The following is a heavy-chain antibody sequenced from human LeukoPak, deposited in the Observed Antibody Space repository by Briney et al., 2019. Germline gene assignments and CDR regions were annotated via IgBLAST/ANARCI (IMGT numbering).Heavy chain of an antibody. CDR2: ISGSGGST. Sequence: GGSLRLSCAASGFTFSSYAMSWVRQAPGKGLEWVSAISGSGGSTYYADSVKGRFTISRDNSKNTLYLQMNSLRAEDTAVYYCARGVAARPDYYFDYWGQGTLVTVSS. V-gene: IGHV3-23*01. J-gene: IGHJ4*02. D-gene: IGHD6-6*01. CDR1: GFTFSSYA. CDR3: ARGVAARPDYYFDY.